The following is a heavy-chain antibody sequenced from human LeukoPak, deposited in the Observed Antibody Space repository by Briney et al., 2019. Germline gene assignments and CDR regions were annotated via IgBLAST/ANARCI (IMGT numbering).Heavy chain of an antibody. CDR2: ISAYNGNT. D-gene: IGHD3-3*01. Sequence: ASVKVSCKASGYTFTSYGISWVRQAPGQGLEWMGWISAYNGNTNYAQKLQGRVTMTTDTSTSTAYMELRSLRSDDTAVYYCARVLENYGPPYGMDVWGQGTTVTVSS. V-gene: IGHV1-18*01. J-gene: IGHJ6*02. CDR1: GYTFTSYG. CDR3: ARVLENYGPPYGMDV.